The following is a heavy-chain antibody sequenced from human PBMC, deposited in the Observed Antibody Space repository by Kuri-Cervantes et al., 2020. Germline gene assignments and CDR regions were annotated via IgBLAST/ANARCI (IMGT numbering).Heavy chain of an antibody. D-gene: IGHD3-3*01. Sequence: GESLKISCAASGFTFSSYSMNWVRQAPGKGLEWVAVISYDGSNKYYADSVKGRFTISRDNSKNTLYLQMNSLRAEDTAVYYCARDTIFGIDYWGQGTLVTVSS. V-gene: IGHV3-30*05. CDR2: ISYDGSNK. CDR3: ARDTIFGIDY. CDR1: GFTFSSYS. J-gene: IGHJ4*02.